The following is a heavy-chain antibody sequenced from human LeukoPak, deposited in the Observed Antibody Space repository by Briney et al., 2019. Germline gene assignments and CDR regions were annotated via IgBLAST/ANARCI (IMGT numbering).Heavy chain of an antibody. D-gene: IGHD4-11*01. CDR2: IDSGGST. Sequence: GGSLRLSCAASGFTVSSNYMTWVRQAPGKGLQWVSLIDSGGSTYFADSVKGRVTISRDTSKNTLYLQMNSLRAEDTAVYYCARRAPTVTYYYYYYMDVWGKGTTVTVSS. CDR1: GFTVSSNY. V-gene: IGHV3-53*01. CDR3: ARRAPTVTYYYYYYMDV. J-gene: IGHJ6*03.